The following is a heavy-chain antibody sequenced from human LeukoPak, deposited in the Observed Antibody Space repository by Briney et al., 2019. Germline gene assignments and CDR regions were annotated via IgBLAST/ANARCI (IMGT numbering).Heavy chain of an antibody. CDR2: IYYSGST. CDR1: GGSVSSTSYY. D-gene: IGHD3-10*01. CDR3: ATFPGNYGMDV. Sequence: SETLSLTCTVSGGSVSSTSYYWGWIRQPPGKGLEWIGYIYYSGSTNYNPSLKSRVTISVDTSKNQFSLKLSSVTAADTAVYYCATFPGNYGMDVWGQGTTVTVSS. J-gene: IGHJ6*02. V-gene: IGHV4-61*05.